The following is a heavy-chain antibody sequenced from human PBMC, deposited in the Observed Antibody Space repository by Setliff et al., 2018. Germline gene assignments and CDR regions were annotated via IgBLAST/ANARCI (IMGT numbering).Heavy chain of an antibody. CDR2: IYTNGAT. J-gene: IGHJ6*02. D-gene: IGHD2-21*01. V-gene: IGHV4-61*09. CDR3: AKEYVVISFVRNSHHHYGMDV. Sequence: PSETLSLTCTVSGASLSSGSYYWSWIRQSAGKGLEWIGHIYTNGATSYSPSLKSRVSISADTSKNVLSLRLTSVTAADTAVYYCAKEYVVISFVRNSHHHYGMDVWGPGTTVTVSS. CDR1: GASLSSGSYY.